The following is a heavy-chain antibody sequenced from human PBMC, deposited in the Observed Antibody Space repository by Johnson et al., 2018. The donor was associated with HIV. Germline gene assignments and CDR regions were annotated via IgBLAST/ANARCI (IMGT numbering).Heavy chain of an antibody. J-gene: IGHJ3*02. CDR2: IKQDGSEK. Sequence: MLLVESGGGLVQPGGSLRLSCAASGFTFSSYGLHWVRQAPGMGLEWVANIKQDGSEKYYVASVKGRFTISRDNAEDSLYLQMNSLRAEDTAVYYCAKPPFYAFDIWGQGTMVTVSS. V-gene: IGHV3-7*03. D-gene: IGHD1-14*01. CDR1: GFTFSSYG. CDR3: AKPPFYAFDI.